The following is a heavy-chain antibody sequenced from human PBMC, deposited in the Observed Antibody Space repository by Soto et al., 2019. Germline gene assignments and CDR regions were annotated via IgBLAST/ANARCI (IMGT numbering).Heavy chain of an antibody. V-gene: IGHV3-23*01. Sequence: GGSLRLSCAASGFTFSSYAMSWVRQAPGKGLEWVSAISGSGGSTYYADSVKGRFTISRDNSKNTLYLQMNSLRAEDTAVYYCAKDLVAVDGITAGGEYWGQGTLVTVSS. J-gene: IGHJ4*02. CDR2: ISGSGGST. CDR3: AKDLVAVDGITAGGEY. D-gene: IGHD1-20*01. CDR1: GFTFSSYA.